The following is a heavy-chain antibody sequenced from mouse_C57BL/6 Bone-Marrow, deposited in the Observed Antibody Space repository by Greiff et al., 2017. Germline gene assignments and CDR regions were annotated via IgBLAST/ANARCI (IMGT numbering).Heavy chain of an antibody. V-gene: IGHV1-50*01. Sequence: QVQLKQPGAELVKPGASVKLSCKASGYTFTSYWMQWVKQRPGQGLEWIGEIDPSDSYTNYHQKFKGKATLTVDTSSSTAYMQLSSLTSEDSAVYYCASERWRGAMDYWGQGTSVTDSS. D-gene: IGHD1-1*02. CDR2: IDPSDSYT. CDR1: GYTFTSYW. J-gene: IGHJ4*01. CDR3: ASERWRGAMDY.